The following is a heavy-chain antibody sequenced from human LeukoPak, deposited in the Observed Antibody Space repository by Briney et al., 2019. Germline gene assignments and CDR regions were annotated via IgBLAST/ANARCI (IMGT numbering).Heavy chain of an antibody. CDR3: ARPVLFDGYNAYFDY. D-gene: IGHD5-24*01. CDR2: IWYDGSNK. V-gene: IGHV3-33*01. Sequence: QPGGSLRLSCAASGFTFSSYGMHWVRQAPGKGLEWVAVIWYDGSNKYYADSVKGRFTISRDNSKNTLYLQMNSLRAEDTAVYYCARPVLFDGYNAYFDYWGQGTLVTVSS. CDR1: GFTFSSYG. J-gene: IGHJ4*02.